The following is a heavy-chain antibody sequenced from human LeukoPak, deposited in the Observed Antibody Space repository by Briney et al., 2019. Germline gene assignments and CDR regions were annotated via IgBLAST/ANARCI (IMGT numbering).Heavy chain of an antibody. J-gene: IGHJ4*02. D-gene: IGHD6-13*01. Sequence: GGSLRLSCAASGFTFSSYAMHWVRQAPGKGLEWVAHMNQGGSETTNVDSVKGRFTISRDNAKNSLYLQMNSLRAEDTAVYYCASEDIAAAGPFDYWGQGTLVTVSS. CDR2: MNQGGSET. V-gene: IGHV3-7*01. CDR1: GFTFSSYA. CDR3: ASEDIAAAGPFDY.